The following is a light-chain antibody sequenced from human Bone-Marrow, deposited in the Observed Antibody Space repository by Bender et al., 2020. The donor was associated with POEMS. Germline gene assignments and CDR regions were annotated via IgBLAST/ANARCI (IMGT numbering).Light chain of an antibody. J-gene: IGLJ2*01. V-gene: IGLV2-23*01. Sequence: QSALTKPASVSGSPGQSITISCTGTSSDVGSYNLVSWYQQHPGKAPKLMIYEDSNRPSGVSSRFSGSKSGNTASLTISGLQAEDEADYYCCSYVVGSTLVFGGGTKLTVL. CDR3: CSYVVGSTLV. CDR2: EDS. CDR1: SSDVGSYNL.